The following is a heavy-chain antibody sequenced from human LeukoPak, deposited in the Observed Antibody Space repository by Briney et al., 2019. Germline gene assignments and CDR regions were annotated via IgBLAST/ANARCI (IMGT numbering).Heavy chain of an antibody. D-gene: IGHD1-1*01. CDR2: ISSSSSYI. CDR3: ARVIMRNDVVLDY. CDR1: GFTFSSYS. Sequence: KPGGSLRLSCAASGFTFSSYSMNWVRQAPGKGLEWVSSISSSSSYIYYADSVKGRFTISRDNAKNSLYLQMNSLRAEDTAVYYCARVIMRNDVVLDYWGQGTLVTVSS. V-gene: IGHV3-21*01. J-gene: IGHJ4*02.